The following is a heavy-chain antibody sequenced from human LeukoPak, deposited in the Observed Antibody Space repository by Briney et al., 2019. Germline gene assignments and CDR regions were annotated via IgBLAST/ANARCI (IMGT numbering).Heavy chain of an antibody. J-gene: IGHJ5*02. V-gene: IGHV4-34*01. D-gene: IGHD3-22*01. CDR2: ISHSGST. CDR3: ARDPPGTVGSGYHYPLA. CDR1: GAPFSGYY. Sequence: SETLSLTCAVSGAPFSGYYWSWILQPPGKGLEWSGEISHSGSTNFNPSLKSRVTLSVDSSKHQFSLKLSSVTAADTAIYYCARDPPGTVGSGYHYPLAWGQGTLVTVS.